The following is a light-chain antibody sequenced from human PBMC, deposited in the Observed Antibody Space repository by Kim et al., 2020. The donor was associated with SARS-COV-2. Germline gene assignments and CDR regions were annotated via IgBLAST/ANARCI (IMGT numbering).Light chain of an antibody. V-gene: IGLV2-14*03. J-gene: IGLJ1*01. CDR2: DVS. CDR1: SSDVGGYNY. CDR3: SSYTSSSTLHV. Sequence: SITNSCTGTSSDVGGYNYVSWYQQHPGKAPKLMIYDVSNRPSGVSNRFSGSKSGNTASLTISGLQAEDEADYYCSSYTSSSTLHVFGTGTKVTVL.